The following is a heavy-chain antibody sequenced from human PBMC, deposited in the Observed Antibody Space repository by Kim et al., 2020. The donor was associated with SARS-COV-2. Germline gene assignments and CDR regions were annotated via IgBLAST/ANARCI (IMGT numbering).Heavy chain of an antibody. CDR1: GFTFSSYG. Sequence: GGSLRLSCAASGFTFSSYGMHWVRQAPGKGLEWVAVIWYDGSNKYYADSVKGRFTISRDNSKNTLYLQMNSLRAEDTAVYYCARELPQAPPHGAPHLGQLSVFGVVRGENWFDPWGQGTLVTVSS. CDR3: ARELPQAPPHGAPHLGQLSVFGVVRGENWFDP. D-gene: IGHD3-3*01. J-gene: IGHJ5*02. V-gene: IGHV3-33*01. CDR2: IWYDGSNK.